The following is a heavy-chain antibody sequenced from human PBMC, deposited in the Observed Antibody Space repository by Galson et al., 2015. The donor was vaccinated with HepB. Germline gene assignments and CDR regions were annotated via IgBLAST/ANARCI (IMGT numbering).Heavy chain of an antibody. D-gene: IGHD3-22*01. CDR2: IIPIFGTA. J-gene: IGHJ6*02. CDR3: AREDSRPPTRRSGYYAETDYYYYGMDV. CDR1: GGTFSSYA. V-gene: IGHV1-69*06. Sequence: SVKVSCKASGGTFSSYAISWVRQAPGQGLEWMGGIIPIFGTANYAQKFQGRVTITADKSTSTAYMELSSLRSEDTAVYYCAREDSRPPTRRSGYYAETDYYYYGMDVWGQGTTVTVSS.